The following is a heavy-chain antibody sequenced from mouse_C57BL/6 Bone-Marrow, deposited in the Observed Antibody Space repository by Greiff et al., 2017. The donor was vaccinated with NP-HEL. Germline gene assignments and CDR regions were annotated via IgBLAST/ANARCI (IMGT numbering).Heavy chain of an antibody. J-gene: IGHJ1*03. V-gene: IGHV3-6*01. CDR2: ISYDGSN. Sequence: EVQVVESGPGLVKPSQSLSLTCSVTGYSITSGYYWNWIRQFPGNKLEWMGYISYDGSNNYNPSLKNRISITRDTSKNQFFLKLNSVTTEDTATYYCARDDYDGYWYFDVWGTGTTVTVSS. D-gene: IGHD2-4*01. CDR1: GYSITSGYY. CDR3: ARDDYDGYWYFDV.